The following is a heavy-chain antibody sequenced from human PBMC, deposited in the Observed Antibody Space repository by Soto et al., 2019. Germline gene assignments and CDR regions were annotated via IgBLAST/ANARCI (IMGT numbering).Heavy chain of an antibody. CDR3: VWGDGEVNHDAFDF. V-gene: IGHV1-69*02. J-gene: IGHJ3*01. Sequence: SLKVSCKASAGTFSSYTISLVRQAPVQGLEWMGRIIPILGIANYAQKFQGRVTITADKSTSTAYMELSSLRSEDTAVYYCVWGDGEVNHDAFDFWGQGTMVTVSS. CDR1: AGTFSSYT. CDR2: IIPILGIA. D-gene: IGHD2-21*01.